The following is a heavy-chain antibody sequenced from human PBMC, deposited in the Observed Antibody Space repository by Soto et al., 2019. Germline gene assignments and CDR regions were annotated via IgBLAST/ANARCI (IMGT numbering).Heavy chain of an antibody. CDR3: ASCFYGGNSWYFDL. CDR1: GFTFSSYA. J-gene: IGHJ2*01. V-gene: IGHV3-30-3*01. CDR2: ISYDGSNK. D-gene: IGHD4-17*01. Sequence: QVPLVESGGGVVQPGRSLRLSCAASGFTFSSYAMHWVRQAPGKGLEWVAVISYDGSNKYYADSVKGRFTISRDNSKNTLYLQMNSLRAEDTAVYYCASCFYGGNSWYFDLWGRGTLVTVSS.